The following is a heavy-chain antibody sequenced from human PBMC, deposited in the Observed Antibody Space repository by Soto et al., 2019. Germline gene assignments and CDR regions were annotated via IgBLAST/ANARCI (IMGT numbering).Heavy chain of an antibody. V-gene: IGHV4-4*07. D-gene: IGHD3-22*01. J-gene: IGHJ4*02. Sequence: ASETLSLTCTVSGGSISSYYWSWIRQPTGKGLEWIGRIYTSGSTNYNPSLKSRVTMSVDTSKNQFSLKLSSVTAADTAVYYCAREPYYYDSSGYYSLFDYWGQGTLVTVSS. CDR3: AREPYYYDSSGYYSLFDY. CDR1: GGSISSYY. CDR2: IYTSGST.